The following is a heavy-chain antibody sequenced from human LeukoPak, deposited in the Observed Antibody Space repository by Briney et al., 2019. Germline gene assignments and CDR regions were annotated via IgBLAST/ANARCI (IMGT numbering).Heavy chain of an antibody. D-gene: IGHD1/OR15-1a*01. Sequence: SETLSLTCTVSGGSISGGSDFWGWVRQPPGKGLEWIGSSTFYNPSLKSRVSISVDPSKNQFSLRLNSVTAADTAVYFCARVLNTGTGGRGWSGPWGRGTLVIVFS. CDR3: ARVLNTGTGGRGWSGP. CDR2: ST. V-gene: IGHV4-39*01. CDR1: GGSISGGSDF. J-gene: IGHJ5*02.